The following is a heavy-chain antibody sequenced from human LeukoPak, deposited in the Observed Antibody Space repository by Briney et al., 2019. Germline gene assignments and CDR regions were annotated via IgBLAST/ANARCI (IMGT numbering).Heavy chain of an antibody. CDR1: GFTVSSNY. D-gene: IGHD2-2*01. CDR2: ISSSSSYI. CDR3: ARDGDIVVVPAAIRYYYYGMDV. Sequence: GGSLRLSCAASGFTVSSNYMSWVRQAPGKGLEWVSSISSSSSYIYYADSVKGRFTISRDNAKNSLYLQMNSLRAEDTAVYYCARDGDIVVVPAAIRYYYYGMDVWGKGTTVTVSS. V-gene: IGHV3-21*01. J-gene: IGHJ6*04.